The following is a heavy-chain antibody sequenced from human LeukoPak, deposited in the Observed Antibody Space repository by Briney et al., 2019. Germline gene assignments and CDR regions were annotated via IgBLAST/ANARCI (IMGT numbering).Heavy chain of an antibody. CDR2: ISSSSTI. CDR3: ARDEEYYDSSGYYAFDY. J-gene: IGHJ4*02. D-gene: IGHD3-22*01. CDR1: GFTFSSYS. V-gene: IGHV3-48*01. Sequence: KPGGSLRLSCAASGFTFSSYSMNWVRQAPGKGLEWVSYISSSSTIYYADSVKGRFTISRDNAKNSLYLQMNSLRAEDTAVYYCARDEEYYDSSGYYAFDYWGQGTLVTVSS.